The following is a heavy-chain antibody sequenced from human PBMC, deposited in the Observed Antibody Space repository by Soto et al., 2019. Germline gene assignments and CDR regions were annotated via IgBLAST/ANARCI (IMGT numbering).Heavy chain of an antibody. CDR3: SREPSGIAAAGKGGDY. J-gene: IGHJ4*02. CDR1: GFTFSSYS. Sequence: GGSLRLSCAASGFTFSSYSMNWVRQAPGKGLEWVSSISSSSSTIYYADSVKGRYTISSDNAKNSLYLQMNSLRAAATAVYYCSREPSGIAAAGKGGDYWGEGTLVTVSS. D-gene: IGHD6-13*01. V-gene: IGHV3-21*01. CDR2: ISSSSSTI.